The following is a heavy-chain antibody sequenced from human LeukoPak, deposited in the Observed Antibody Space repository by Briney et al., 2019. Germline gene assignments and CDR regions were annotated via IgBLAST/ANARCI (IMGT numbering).Heavy chain of an antibody. CDR2: ISGSGGST. Sequence: GGSLRLSCAASGFTFSSYAMGWVRQAPGKGLEWVSAISGSGGSTYYADSVKGRFTISRDNSKNTLYLQMNSLRAEDTAFYYCARPYYDSSGPVGYWGQGTLVTVSS. V-gene: IGHV3-23*01. J-gene: IGHJ4*02. CDR3: ARPYYDSSGPVGY. CDR1: GFTFSSYA. D-gene: IGHD3-22*01.